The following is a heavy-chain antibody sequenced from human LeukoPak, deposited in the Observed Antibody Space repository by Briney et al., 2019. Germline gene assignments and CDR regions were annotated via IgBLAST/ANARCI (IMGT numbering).Heavy chain of an antibody. CDR3: ARGHTYYYDSSGPDY. V-gene: IGHV4-34*01. CDR2: INHSGRT. D-gene: IGHD3-22*01. J-gene: IGHJ4*02. Sequence: PSETLSLTCAVYGGSFSGYYWSWIRQPPGKGLERLGEINHSGRTNYNPSLKSRVTISVDTSKNQFSLKLSSVTAADTAVYYCARGHTYYYDSSGPDYWGQGTLVTVSS. CDR1: GGSFSGYY.